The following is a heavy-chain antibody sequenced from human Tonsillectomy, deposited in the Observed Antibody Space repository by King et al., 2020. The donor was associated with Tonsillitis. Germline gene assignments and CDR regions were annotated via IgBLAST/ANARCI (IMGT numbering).Heavy chain of an antibody. CDR2: IYWVEVK. J-gene: IGHJ4*02. CDR3: AHSGRTRTSLFDY. D-gene: IGHD2-2*01. CDR1: GFSLSTSGVG. Sequence: TLKESGLTLVKPTQTLTLTCTFSGFSLSTSGVGVGWMRQPPGKALEWLALIYWVEVKRYSPALQSRLTITKDTSKNQVVLTSTNMDPVYTAEYYCAHSGRTRTSLFDYWGQGTLVTVSS. V-gene: IGHV2-5*02.